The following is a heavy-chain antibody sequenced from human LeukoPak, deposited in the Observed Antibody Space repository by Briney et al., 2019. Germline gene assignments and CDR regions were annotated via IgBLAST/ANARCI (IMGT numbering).Heavy chain of an antibody. CDR1: GGSITNSAYY. Sequence: SETLSLTCTVSGGSITNSAYYWGWIRQTPGKGLEWIGSIYYSGSTYYNPSLKSRVTISVDTSKNQFSLKLSSVTAADTAVYYCARGVSNLDYWGQGTLVTVSS. CDR3: ARGVSNLDY. V-gene: IGHV4-39*07. J-gene: IGHJ4*02. D-gene: IGHD3-10*01. CDR2: IYYSGST.